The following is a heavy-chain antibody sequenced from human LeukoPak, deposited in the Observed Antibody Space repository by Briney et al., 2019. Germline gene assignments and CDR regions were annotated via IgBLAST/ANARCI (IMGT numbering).Heavy chain of an antibody. V-gene: IGHV4-4*07. CDR3: VREPYYDFWSGSAYGVDV. Sequence: SETLSLTCTVSGGSISSYYWSWIRQPAGKGLEWIGRIYTSGSTNYNPSLKSRVTMSVDTSKNQFSLKLSSVTAADTAVYYCVREPYYDFWSGSAYGVDVWGQGTTVTVSS. J-gene: IGHJ6*02. D-gene: IGHD3-3*01. CDR1: GGSISSYY. CDR2: IYTSGST.